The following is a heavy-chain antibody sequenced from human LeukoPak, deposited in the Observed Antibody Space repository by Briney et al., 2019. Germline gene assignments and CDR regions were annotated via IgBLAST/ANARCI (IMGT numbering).Heavy chain of an antibody. CDR3: AKGSKAVLFTRDHYMDV. D-gene: IGHD6-19*01. Sequence: GGSLRLSCAASGFSFSSYGMHWVRQAPGKGLEWVAFIRYDGSNKYYADSVRGRFTISRDNSKNTLYLQMNSLRAEDTAEYLCAKGSKAVLFTRDHYMDVWGKGTTVTISS. J-gene: IGHJ6*03. CDR2: IRYDGSNK. V-gene: IGHV3-30*02. CDR1: GFSFSSYG.